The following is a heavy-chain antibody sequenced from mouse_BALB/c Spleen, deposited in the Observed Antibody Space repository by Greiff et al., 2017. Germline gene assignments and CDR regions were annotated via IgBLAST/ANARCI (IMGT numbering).Heavy chain of an antibody. J-gene: IGHJ2*01. CDR3: ARFITTATRDY. CDR1: GYTFTSYW. CDR2: INPSTGYT. D-gene: IGHD1-2*01. Sequence: QVQLQQSGAELAKPGASVKMSCKASGYTFTSYWMHWVKQRPGQGLEWIGYINPSTGYTEYNQKFKDKATLTADKSSSTAYMQLSSLTSEDSAVYYCARFITTATRDYWGQGTTLTVSS. V-gene: IGHV1-7*01.